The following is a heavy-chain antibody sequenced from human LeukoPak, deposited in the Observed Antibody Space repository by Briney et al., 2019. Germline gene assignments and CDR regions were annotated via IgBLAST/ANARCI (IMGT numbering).Heavy chain of an antibody. CDR1: GDSVSSNNYY. J-gene: IGHJ3*02. Sequence: SETLSLTCTVSGDSVSSNNYYWAWIRQPPGKGLEWIVTLYYSGSTYHNPSLKSRVTISVDTSKNQFYLKLSSVTAADTAMYYCARQGSGGRAFDIWGQGTMVTVSS. D-gene: IGHD1-26*01. V-gene: IGHV4-39*01. CDR3: ARQGSGGRAFDI. CDR2: LYYSGST.